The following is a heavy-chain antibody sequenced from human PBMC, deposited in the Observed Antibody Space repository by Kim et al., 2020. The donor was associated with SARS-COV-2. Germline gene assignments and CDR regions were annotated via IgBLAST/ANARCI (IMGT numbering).Heavy chain of an antibody. V-gene: IGHV3-30*18. CDR3: AKDKLLYYYDSSGYCDY. Sequence: GGYLRLSCAASGFTFSSYGMHWVRQAPGKGLEWVAVISYDGSNKYYADSVKGRFTISRDNSKKTLYLQMNSLRAEDTAVYYCAKDKLLYYYDSSGYCDYWGQGTLVTVSS. D-gene: IGHD3-22*01. J-gene: IGHJ4*02. CDR2: ISYDGSNK. CDR1: GFTFSSYG.